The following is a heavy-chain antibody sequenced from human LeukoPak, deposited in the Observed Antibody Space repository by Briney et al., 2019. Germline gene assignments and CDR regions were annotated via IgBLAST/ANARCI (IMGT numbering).Heavy chain of an antibody. CDR1: GFTFSSYA. D-gene: IGHD3-3*01. Sequence: GGSLRLSCAASGFTFSSYAKSWVRQAPGKGLEWVSAISGSGGSTYYADSVKGRFTISRDNSKNTLYLQMNSLRAEDTAVYYCAKDPLYDFWSGYPPDYWGQGTLVTVSS. J-gene: IGHJ4*02. CDR2: ISGSGGST. V-gene: IGHV3-23*01. CDR3: AKDPLYDFWSGYPPDY.